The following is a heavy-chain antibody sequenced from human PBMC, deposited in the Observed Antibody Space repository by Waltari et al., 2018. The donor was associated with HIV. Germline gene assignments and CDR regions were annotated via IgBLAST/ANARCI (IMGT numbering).Heavy chain of an antibody. CDR3: ARGGGGTYYYDLNGAFDI. J-gene: IGHJ3*02. CDR2: PYTSGST. D-gene: IGHD3-22*01. Sequence: QVQLQESGPGLVKPSETLSLTCTVSGGPISSYYWSWIRQPAGKGMEGIGRPYTSGSTNSNPSLRGRVTRSVDSSNNRFSLKLSSVTAADTAVYYCARGGGGTYYYDLNGAFDIWGQGTMVTVSS. CDR1: GGPISSYY. V-gene: IGHV4-4*07.